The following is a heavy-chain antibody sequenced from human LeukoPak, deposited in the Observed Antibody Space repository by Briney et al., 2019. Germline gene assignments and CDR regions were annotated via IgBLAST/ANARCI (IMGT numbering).Heavy chain of an antibody. CDR3: ARDMYYDSGDAFDI. J-gene: IGHJ3*02. V-gene: IGHV4-31*03. CDR2: IYYSGST. D-gene: IGHD3-22*01. CDR1: GGSISSGGYY. Sequence: SETLSLTCTVSGGSISSGGYYWSWIRQHPGKGLEWIGYIYYSGSTYYNPSLKSRVTISVDTSKNQFSLKLSSVTAADTAVYYCARDMYYDSGDAFDIWGQGTMVTVSS.